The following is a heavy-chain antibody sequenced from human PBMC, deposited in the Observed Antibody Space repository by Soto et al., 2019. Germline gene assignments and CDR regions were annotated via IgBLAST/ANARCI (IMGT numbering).Heavy chain of an antibody. D-gene: IGHD6-6*01. CDR3: ARWARDGFDI. V-gene: IGHV6-1*01. J-gene: IGHJ3*02. CDR1: GDSVSSNSAA. Sequence: QTLSLTCGISGDSVSSNSAAWNWIRQSPSRGLEWLGRSYYRSKWFNDYALSVKSRITINPDTSKNQFFLQLNSLTPEDTAVYYCARWARDGFDIWGQGTLVTVAS. CDR2: SYYRSKWFN.